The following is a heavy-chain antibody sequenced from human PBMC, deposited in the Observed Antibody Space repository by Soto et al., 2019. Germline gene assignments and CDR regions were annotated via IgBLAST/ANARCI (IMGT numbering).Heavy chain of an antibody. V-gene: IGHV3-23*01. J-gene: IGHJ4*02. CDR2: ISGSGDST. D-gene: IGHD1-26*01. CDR1: GFTFSNYA. CDR3: ARRGSGSYYDY. Sequence: EVQLLESGGGLVQPGGSLRLSCAASGFTFSNYAMNWVRQAPGKGLEWVSVISGSGDSTYYADSVKGRFTISRDNSKNTLYLQMNSLRAEDTAIYYCARRGSGSYYDYCGQGTLVTVSS.